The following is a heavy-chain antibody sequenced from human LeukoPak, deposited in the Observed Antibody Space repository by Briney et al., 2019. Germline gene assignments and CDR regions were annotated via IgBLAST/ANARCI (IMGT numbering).Heavy chain of an antibody. V-gene: IGHV3-23*01. CDR1: GFTFSSYA. CDR3: AKREEYSYGYWGGYFDY. J-gene: IGHJ4*02. D-gene: IGHD5-18*01. Sequence: GGSLRLSCAASGFTFSSYAMSWVRQAPGKGLEWVSAISGSGGSTYYADSVKGRFTISRANSKNTLYLQMNSLRAEDTAVYYCAKREEYSYGYWGGYFDYWGQGTLVTVSS. CDR2: ISGSGGST.